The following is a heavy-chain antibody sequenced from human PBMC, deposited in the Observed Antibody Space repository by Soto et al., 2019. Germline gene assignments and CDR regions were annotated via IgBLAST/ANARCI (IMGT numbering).Heavy chain of an antibody. J-gene: IGHJ4*02. V-gene: IGHV3-11*01. D-gene: IGHD6-13*01. Sequence: GGSLSLSCAASGFTFSDYYMSWIRQAPGKGLEWVSYISSSGSTIYYADSVKGRFTISRDNAKNSLYLQMNSLRAEDTAVYYCARSTIAAAGPACYFDYWGQGTLVTVS. CDR2: ISSSGSTI. CDR3: ARSTIAAAGPACYFDY. CDR1: GFTFSDYY.